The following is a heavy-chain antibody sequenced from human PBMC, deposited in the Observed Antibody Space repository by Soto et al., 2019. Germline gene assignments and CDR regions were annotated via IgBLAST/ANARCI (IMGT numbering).Heavy chain of an antibody. CDR3: ARDILDTAMGAGHYGMDV. D-gene: IGHD5-18*01. CDR2: IMPGSSHI. Sequence: GGSLRLSCAASGFTFSIYSMNWVRQAPGKGLEWVSYIMPGSSHIFYADSVKGRFTISRDNAKNSFYLQMNSLRAADTAVYYCARDILDTAMGAGHYGMDVWGQGTTVTVSS. CDR1: GFTFSIYS. V-gene: IGHV3-48*01. J-gene: IGHJ6*02.